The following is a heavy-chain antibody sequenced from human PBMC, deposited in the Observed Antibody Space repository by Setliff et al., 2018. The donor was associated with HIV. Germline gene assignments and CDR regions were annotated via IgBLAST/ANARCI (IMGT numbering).Heavy chain of an antibody. V-gene: IGHV3-15*01. CDR3: TTENHSY. CDR1: GLAFKTAW. CDR2: IKSKVSGETA. J-gene: IGHJ4*02. Sequence: GGSLRLSCVASGLAFKTAWMGWVRQAPGKGLEWVGRIKSKVSGETADYAAPVTGRFTISRDDSRNMVFLQMNSLKSDDTAVYYCTTENHSYCGRGTLVTVSS. D-gene: IGHD4-4*01.